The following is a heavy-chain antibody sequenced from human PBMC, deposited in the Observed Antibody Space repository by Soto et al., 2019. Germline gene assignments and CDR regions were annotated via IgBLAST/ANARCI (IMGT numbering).Heavy chain of an antibody. Sequence: PSQTLSLTCTVSVDSISSGSYWGWIRQPPGEGPEWIASIYHGGTTFCNPSLKSRSSGSVDTSKNQFSPRLTSVTAAETATYYCARVHVMVVAGSTFDYWGPGTLVTASS. CDR1: VDSISSGSY. D-gene: IGHD6-19*01. J-gene: IGHJ4*03. CDR3: ARVHVMVVAGSTFDY. CDR2: IYHGGTT. V-gene: IGHV4-38-2*02.